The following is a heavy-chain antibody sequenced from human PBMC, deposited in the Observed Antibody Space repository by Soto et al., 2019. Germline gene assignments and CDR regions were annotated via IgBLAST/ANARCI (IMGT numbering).Heavy chain of an antibody. J-gene: IGHJ6*03. CDR1: GNIFPSYG. CDR3: ARFNGSGTNYYMDV. V-gene: IGHV1-18*01. D-gene: IGHD3-10*01. Sequence: QVQRVKSGAELKRPGAPAKFSCKPFGNIFPSYGISWVRQPPGKGFEWMAGISVTNGNTNYEKKFQGRVTMTTDTSTNTAHMELRSLRYDDTAVYYCARFNGSGTNYYMDVWGKGTTVIVSS. CDR2: ISVTNGNT.